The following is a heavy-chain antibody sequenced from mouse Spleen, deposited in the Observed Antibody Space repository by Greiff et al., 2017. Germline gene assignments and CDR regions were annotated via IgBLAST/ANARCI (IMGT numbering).Heavy chain of an antibody. J-gene: IGHJ3*01. V-gene: IGHV5-12-1*01. CDR2: INSDGGST. CDR3: ARHEGAGSWFAY. D-gene: IGHD3-3*01. CDR1: GFAFSSYD. Sequence: EVQRVESGGGLVKPGGSLKLSCAASGFAFSSYDMSWVRQTPEKRLELVAAINSDGGSTYYPDTMERRFIISRDNTKKTLYLQMSSLRSEDTALYYCARHEGAGSWFAYWGQGTLVTVSA.